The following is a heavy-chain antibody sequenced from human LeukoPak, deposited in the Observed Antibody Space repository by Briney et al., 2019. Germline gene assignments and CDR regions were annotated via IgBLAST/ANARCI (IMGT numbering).Heavy chain of an antibody. V-gene: IGHV3-30*04. Sequence: GGSLRLSCAASGFTFSIYAMHWVRQAPGKGLEWVAVISYDGSNKYYADAVKGRFTISRDNSKNTLYLQMNSLRAEDTAVYYCARASSGWYEVYFDYWGQGTLVTVSS. CDR3: ARASSGWYEVYFDY. CDR1: GFTFSIYA. J-gene: IGHJ4*02. CDR2: ISYDGSNK. D-gene: IGHD6-19*01.